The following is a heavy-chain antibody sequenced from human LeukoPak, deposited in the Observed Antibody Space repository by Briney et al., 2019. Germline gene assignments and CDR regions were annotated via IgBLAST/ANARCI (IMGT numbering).Heavy chain of an antibody. CDR3: ARTVTPYIPWFDP. CDR1: GFTFTSYA. V-gene: IGHV1-3*01. J-gene: IGHJ5*02. Sequence: GGSLRLSCAASGFTFTSYAMHWVRQAPGQRLEWMGWINAGNGNTKYSQKFQGRVTITRDTSASTAYMELSSLRSEDTAVYYCARTVTPYIPWFDPWGQGTLVTVSS. CDR2: INAGNGNT. D-gene: IGHD4-17*01.